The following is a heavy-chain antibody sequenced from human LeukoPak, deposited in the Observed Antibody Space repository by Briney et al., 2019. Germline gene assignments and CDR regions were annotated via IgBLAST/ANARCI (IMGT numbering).Heavy chain of an antibody. CDR2: INPRGCST. CDR1: GYTFTNYF. D-gene: IGHD2-21*02. V-gene: IGHV1-46*01. CDR3: ARRDCVGDCYSNWFDP. J-gene: IGHJ5*02. Sequence: ASVTVSFKASGYTFTNYFMHWVRQAPGQGLEWMGVINPRGCSTGYAQKFQGRITMTTDMSTRTVYMELSSLESEDTAVYYCARRDCVGDCYSNWFDPWGQGTLVTVSS.